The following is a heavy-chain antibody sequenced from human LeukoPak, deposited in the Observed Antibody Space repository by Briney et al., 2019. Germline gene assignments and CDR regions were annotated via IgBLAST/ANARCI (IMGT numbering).Heavy chain of an antibody. Sequence: SETLSLTCAVYGGSFSGYYWSWIRQPPGKGLEWIGEINHSGSTNYNPSLKSRVTISIDTSKNQFSLKLSSVTAADTAVYYCARIGPSAMASGYWLDPWGQGILVTVSS. CDR2: INHSGST. J-gene: IGHJ5*02. CDR3: ARIGPSAMASGYWLDP. CDR1: GGSFSGYY. V-gene: IGHV4-34*01. D-gene: IGHD3-10*01.